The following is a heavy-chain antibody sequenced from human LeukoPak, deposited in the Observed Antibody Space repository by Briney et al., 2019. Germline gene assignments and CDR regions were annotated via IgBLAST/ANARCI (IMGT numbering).Heavy chain of an antibody. J-gene: IGHJ4*02. Sequence: PSETLSLTCTVSGGSISSYYWSWIRQPPGKGLEWIGYIYYSGSTNYNPSLKSRVTISVDTSKNQFSVKLRSVTAADTAVYYCARVGPDITSWHYWGQGTLVTVSS. D-gene: IGHD2-2*01. CDR3: ARVGPDITSWHY. CDR2: IYYSGST. V-gene: IGHV4-59*12. CDR1: GGSISSYY.